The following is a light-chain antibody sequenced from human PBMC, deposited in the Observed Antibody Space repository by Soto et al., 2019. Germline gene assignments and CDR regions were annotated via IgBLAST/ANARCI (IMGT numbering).Light chain of an antibody. J-gene: IGKJ4*01. CDR2: DAS. Sequence: EIGVTQSPATLSVSTGERATLSCRASQSVNSNYLAWYQQKPGQAPRLLIYDASTRATGIPARFSGSASGTEFTLTISSLQSEDSAVYYCQQYNQWPLTFAGGTKVAIK. V-gene: IGKV3-15*01. CDR1: QSVNSN. CDR3: QQYNQWPLT.